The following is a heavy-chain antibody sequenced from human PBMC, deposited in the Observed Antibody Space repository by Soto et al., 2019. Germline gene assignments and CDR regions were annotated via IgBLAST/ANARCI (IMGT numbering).Heavy chain of an antibody. CDR1: GYTFTNYG. CDR2: IRGHNGDT. V-gene: IGHV1-18*01. CDR3: VRGSLAVRGTYDN. Sequence: QVQLVQSGAEVKKYGASMKVSCKASGYTFTNYGVAWVRRAPGQGLEWMVWIRGHNGDTKYAQNLQNRVTMTTDTSTNTASMEVRSLRADDTAVYYCVRGSLAVRGTYDNWCQGTMVTVS. J-gene: IGHJ4*02. D-gene: IGHD6-19*01.